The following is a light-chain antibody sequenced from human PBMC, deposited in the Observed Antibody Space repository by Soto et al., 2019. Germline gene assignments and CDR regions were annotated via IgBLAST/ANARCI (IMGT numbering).Light chain of an antibody. CDR3: QQRRNWPYT. CDR2: DAS. Sequence: EIVLTQSPATLSLSPGERATLSCRASQSVSSYLAWYQQKPGQAPRLLIYDASTRATGIPASFSGSGSGTDFTLTISSLGPEDFEVYYCQQRRNWPYTFGQGTKLEIK. CDR1: QSVSSY. J-gene: IGKJ2*01. V-gene: IGKV3-11*01.